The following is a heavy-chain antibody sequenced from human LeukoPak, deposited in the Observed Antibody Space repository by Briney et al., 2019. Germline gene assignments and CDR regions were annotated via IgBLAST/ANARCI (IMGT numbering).Heavy chain of an antibody. CDR2: MNPNSGST. J-gene: IGHJ4*02. CDR1: GYTFTSYD. CDR3: ARGRSTGYPYYFEY. Sequence: ASVKVSCKASGYTFTSYDINWVRQATGQGLEWMGWMNPNSGSTGYAQKFQGRVTITRNTSISTAYMELRGLSSEDTAVYYCARGRSTGYPYYFEYWGQGTLVTVSS. D-gene: IGHD5-12*01. V-gene: IGHV1-8*03.